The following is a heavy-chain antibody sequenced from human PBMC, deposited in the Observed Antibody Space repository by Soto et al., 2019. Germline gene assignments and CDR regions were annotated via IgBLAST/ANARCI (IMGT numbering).Heavy chain of an antibody. CDR1: GGSFSGYY. CDR3: AREIRRYSSSSGLDY. CDR2: INHSGST. Sequence: QVQLQQWGAGLLKPSETLSLTCAVYGGSFSGYYWSWIRQPPGKGLEWIGEINHSGSTNYNPSLKSLVTISVDTSKNQFSLKLSSVTAADTAVYYCAREIRRYSSSSGLDYWGQGTLVTVSS. J-gene: IGHJ4*02. V-gene: IGHV4-34*01. D-gene: IGHD6-6*01.